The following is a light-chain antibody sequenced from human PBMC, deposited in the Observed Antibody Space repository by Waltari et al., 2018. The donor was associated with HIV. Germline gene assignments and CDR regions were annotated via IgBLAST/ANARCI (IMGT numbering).Light chain of an antibody. CDR1: QSFSSSY. V-gene: IGKV3-20*01. Sequence: IVLTPSPGTLSFSPGERATLSCRASQSFSSSYLAWYQQKPGQAPRLLIYGISSRVTGTPDRFSGSGSGTDFTLTISRLEPEDFAVYYCQQYGSSRYTFGQGTKLEIK. J-gene: IGKJ2*01. CDR3: QQYGSSRYT. CDR2: GIS.